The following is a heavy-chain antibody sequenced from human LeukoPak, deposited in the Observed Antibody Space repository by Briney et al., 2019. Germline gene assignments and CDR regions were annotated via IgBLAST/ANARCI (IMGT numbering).Heavy chain of an antibody. J-gene: IGHJ4*02. CDR1: GFTVSSNY. V-gene: IGHV3-21*01. CDR2: ISSSSSFI. D-gene: IGHD3-22*01. CDR3: ARDHYYYDSSGYYYYFDY. Sequence: RAGGSLRLSCAASGFTVSSNYMSWVRQAPGKGLEWVSSISSSSSFISYADSVKGRFTVSRDNAKNSLYLQMNSLRAEDTAVYYCARDHYYYDSSGYYYYFDYWGQGTLVTVSS.